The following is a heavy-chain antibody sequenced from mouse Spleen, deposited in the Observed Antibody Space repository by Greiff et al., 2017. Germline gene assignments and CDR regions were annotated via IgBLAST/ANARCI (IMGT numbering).Heavy chain of an antibody. CDR2: ISDGGSYT. D-gene: IGHD2-3*01. CDR3: AREEDGSFAY. CDR1: GFTFSSYA. J-gene: IGHJ3*01. V-gene: IGHV5-4*01. Sequence: EVHLVESGGGLVKPGGSLKLSCAASGFTFSSYAMSWVRQTPEKRLEWVATISDGGSYTYYPDNVKGRFTISRDNAKNNLYLQMSHLKSEDTAMYYCAREEDGSFAYWGQGTLVTVSA.